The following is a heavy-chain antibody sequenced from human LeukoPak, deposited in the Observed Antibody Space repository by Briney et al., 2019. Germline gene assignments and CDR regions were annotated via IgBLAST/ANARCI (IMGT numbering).Heavy chain of an antibody. CDR3: ARGGGSGSKEYYFDY. CDR2: ISSSSSYI. D-gene: IGHD3-22*01. CDR1: GFTFSSYS. V-gene: IGHV3-21*01. Sequence: KPGGSLRLSCAASGFTFSSYSMNWVRQAPGKGLEWVSSISSSSSYIYYADSVKGRFTTSRDNAKNSLYLQMNSLRAEDTAVYYCARGGGSGSKEYYFDYWGQGTLVTVSS. J-gene: IGHJ4*02.